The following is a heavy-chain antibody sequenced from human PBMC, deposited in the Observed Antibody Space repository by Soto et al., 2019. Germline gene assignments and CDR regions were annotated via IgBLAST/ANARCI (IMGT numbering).Heavy chain of an antibody. V-gene: IGHV4-30-4*01. J-gene: IGHJ6*02. CDR2: IYYSGST. Sequence: QVQLQESGPGLEKPSQTLSLTCTVSGGSISSGDYYWSWIRQPPGKGLEWIGYIYYSGSTYYNPSLKSRVTISVDTSKNQFSLELSSVTAADTAVYYCARDRVAVVVAAMPGGMDVWGQGTTVTVSS. D-gene: IGHD2-15*01. CDR1: GGSISSGDYY. CDR3: ARDRVAVVVAAMPGGMDV.